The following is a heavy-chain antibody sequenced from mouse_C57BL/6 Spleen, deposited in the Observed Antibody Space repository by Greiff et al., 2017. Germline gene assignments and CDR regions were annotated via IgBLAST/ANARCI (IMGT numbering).Heavy chain of an antibody. CDR2: INPNNGGT. V-gene: IGHV1-18*01. D-gene: IGHD1-1*01. J-gene: IGHJ4*01. CDR3: ARARLIRDYAMDY. CDR1: GYTFTDYN. Sequence: VQLQQSGPELVKPGASVKIPCKASGYTFTDYNMDWVKQSHGKSLEWIGDINPNNGGTIYNQKFKGKATLTVDKSSSTAYMELRSLTSEDTAVYYCARARLIRDYAMDYWCQGTSVTVSS.